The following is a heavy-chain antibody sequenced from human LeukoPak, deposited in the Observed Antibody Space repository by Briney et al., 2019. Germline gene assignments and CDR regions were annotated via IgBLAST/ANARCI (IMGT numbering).Heavy chain of an antibody. CDR1: GFTFSSYA. Sequence: GGSLRLSCAASGFTFSSYALGWVRQFPGKGLEWVSAISGSGSSTYYADSVKGRFTISRGNSKNTLHLQMNSLRAEDTAVYYCAKGPLIEVAGTTWDYWGQGTLVTVSS. J-gene: IGHJ4*02. CDR3: AKGPLIEVAGTTWDY. D-gene: IGHD6-19*01. V-gene: IGHV3-23*01. CDR2: ISGSGSST.